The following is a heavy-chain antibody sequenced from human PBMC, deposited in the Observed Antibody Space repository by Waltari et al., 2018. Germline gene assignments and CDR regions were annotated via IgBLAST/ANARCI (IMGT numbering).Heavy chain of an antibody. J-gene: IGHJ6*02. D-gene: IGHD2-15*01. Sequence: QVQLVQSGAEVKKPGSSVKVSCKASGGTFSSYAISWVRQAPGQGLEWMGGIIPSFGTANYAQKFQGRVTITADESTSTAYMELSSLRSEDTAVYYCARGYCSGGSCYPPYYYGMDVWGQGTTVTVSS. CDR2: IIPSFGTA. CDR3: ARGYCSGGSCYPPYYYGMDV. V-gene: IGHV1-69*01. CDR1: GGTFSSYA.